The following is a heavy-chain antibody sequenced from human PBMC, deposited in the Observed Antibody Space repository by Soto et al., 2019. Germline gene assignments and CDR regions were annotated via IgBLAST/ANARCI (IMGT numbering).Heavy chain of an antibody. CDR3: ARGRADSAASSLSRRIGV. J-gene: IGHJ6*02. V-gene: IGHV4-61*01. D-gene: IGHD2-2*01. CDR1: GEAVGSGQSY. Sequence: QVQLQESGPGLVKPSETLSLICFVSGEAVGSGQSYWTWIRQAPGKGLEWIGHIFVTGATKYSASLSRRVTVSVDTSKSRISLNLSSLTAADSDTYSCARGRADSAASSLSRRIGVWGQGTIVTVAS. CDR2: IFVTGAT.